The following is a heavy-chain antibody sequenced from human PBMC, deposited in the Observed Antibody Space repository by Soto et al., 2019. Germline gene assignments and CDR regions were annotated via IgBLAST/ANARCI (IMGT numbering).Heavy chain of an antibody. D-gene: IGHD2-15*01. CDR2: SNAGNGNT. V-gene: IGHV1-3*01. CDR3: ARDLGGWPDY. Sequence: ASVKVSCKASGYTFTSYAMHWVRQAPGHRLEWMECSNAGNGNTKYSQKFQGRVTITRDTSARTAYMELSSLRSVDTAVYYCARDLGGWPDYWGQGTLVTVSS. CDR1: GYTFTSYA. J-gene: IGHJ4*02.